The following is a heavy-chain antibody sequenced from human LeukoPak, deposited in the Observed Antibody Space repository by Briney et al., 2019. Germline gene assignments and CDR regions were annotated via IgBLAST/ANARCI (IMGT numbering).Heavy chain of an antibody. CDR3: ATGLAYSSGQGPFDI. J-gene: IGHJ3*02. CDR2: FDPEDGET. V-gene: IGHV1-24*01. Sequence: EASVKVSCKVSGYTLTELSMHWVRQAPGKGLEWMGGFDPEDGETIYAQKFQGRVTMTEDTSTDTAYMELSSLRSEDTAVYYCATGLAYSSGQGPFDIWGQGTMVTVSS. D-gene: IGHD6-19*01. CDR1: GYTLTELS.